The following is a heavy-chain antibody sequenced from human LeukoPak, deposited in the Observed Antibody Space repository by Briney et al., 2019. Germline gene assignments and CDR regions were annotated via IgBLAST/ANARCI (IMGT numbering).Heavy chain of an antibody. V-gene: IGHV4-39*02. Sequence: SETLSLTCTVSGGSIRTDGSYWAWIRQPPGKGLEWIGSIYIDGITHYNSSLQSRVTLSIDTSKNHFSLRLTSVPAADTAVFYCARLFTRAWEYRYGMDVWGQGTAVTVSS. CDR3: ARLFTRAWEYRYGMDV. CDR2: IYIDGIT. CDR1: GGSIRTDGSY. J-gene: IGHJ6*02. D-gene: IGHD1-26*01.